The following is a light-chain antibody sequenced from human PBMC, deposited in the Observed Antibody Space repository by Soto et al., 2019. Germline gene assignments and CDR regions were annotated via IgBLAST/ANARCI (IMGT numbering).Light chain of an antibody. CDR2: GAS. CDR3: QQDYNLPT. Sequence: PGARVTLSCRASQSVSSSYLTWYQQKPGQAPRLLIYGASTRATSIQARFSGSGSGTDFTLTISSLQPEDFAVYYCQQDYNLPTFGQGTKVDIK. V-gene: IGKV3D-7*01. J-gene: IGKJ1*01. CDR1: QSVSSSY.